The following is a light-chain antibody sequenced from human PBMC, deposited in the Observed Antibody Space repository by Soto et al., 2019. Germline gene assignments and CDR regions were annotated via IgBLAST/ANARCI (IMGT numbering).Light chain of an antibody. CDR2: YDS. CDR3: QVWDSSSDHLV. CDR1: NIGSES. J-gene: IGLJ2*01. V-gene: IGLV3-21*04. Sequence: SYELTQPPSVSVAPGKTARITCGGTNIGSESVHWYQQKPGQAPVLVIYYDSDRPSGIPERFSGSNSGNTATLTISRVEAGDEADYYCQVWDSSSDHLVFGGGTKLTVL.